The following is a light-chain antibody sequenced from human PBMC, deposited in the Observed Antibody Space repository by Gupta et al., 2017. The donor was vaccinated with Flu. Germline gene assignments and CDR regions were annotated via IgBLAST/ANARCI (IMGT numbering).Light chain of an antibody. Sequence: EIVLTQSPDFQSVTPKEKVTITCRASQNIGSSLHWYQQKPNQSPSLLIKYASQSFSGVPSRFSGSGSGTDFTLTINGLETEDAATYFCQQGRSLAYSFGQGTKLEIK. CDR2: YAS. CDR3: QQGRSLAYS. CDR1: QNIGSS. V-gene: IGKV6-21*01. J-gene: IGKJ2*03.